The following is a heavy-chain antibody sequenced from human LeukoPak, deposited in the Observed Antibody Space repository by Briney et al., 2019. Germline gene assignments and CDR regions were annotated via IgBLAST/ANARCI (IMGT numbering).Heavy chain of an antibody. CDR3: ARGRGYCSSTSCSDFDY. J-gene: IGHJ4*02. Sequence: ASVTVSCKASGGTFTSYAISWVRQAPGQGLEWMGGTIPIFGTANYAQKFQGRVTITADKSTSTAYMELSSLRSENTAVYYCARGRGYCSSTSCSDFDYWGQGTLVTVSS. CDR1: GGTFTSYA. D-gene: IGHD2-2*01. V-gene: IGHV1-69*06. CDR2: TIPIFGTA.